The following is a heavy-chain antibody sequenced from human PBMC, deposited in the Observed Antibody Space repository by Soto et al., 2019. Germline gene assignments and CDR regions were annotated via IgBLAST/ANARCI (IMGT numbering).Heavy chain of an antibody. CDR1: GGTFSSYA. D-gene: IGHD5-18*01. CDR2: IIPIFGTA. Sequence: QVQLVQSGAEVKKPGSSVKVSCKASGGTFSSYAISWVRQAPGQGLEWMGGIIPIFGTANYAQKFQGRVTITADEATSTAYRELSSRRSEDTAVYYWARVRGYSYPLPQRNGMDVWGQGTTVTVSS. J-gene: IGHJ6*02. CDR3: ARVRGYSYPLPQRNGMDV. V-gene: IGHV1-69*12.